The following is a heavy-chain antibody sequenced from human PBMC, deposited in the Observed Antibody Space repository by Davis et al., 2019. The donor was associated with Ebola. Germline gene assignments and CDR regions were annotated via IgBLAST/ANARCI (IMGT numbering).Heavy chain of an antibody. CDR3: ARLPALSIAARRNYYYYGMDV. J-gene: IGHJ6*02. CDR1: GYTFTSYD. CDR2: MNPNSGNT. V-gene: IGHV1-8*01. Sequence: ASVQVSCKASGYTFTSYDINWLRQATRRGLEWMGSMNPNSGNTGYSQKFQGRVTITRNTPISKADMELSSLRSEDTAVYYCARLPALSIAARRNYYYYGMDVWGQGTTVTVSS. D-gene: IGHD6-6*01.